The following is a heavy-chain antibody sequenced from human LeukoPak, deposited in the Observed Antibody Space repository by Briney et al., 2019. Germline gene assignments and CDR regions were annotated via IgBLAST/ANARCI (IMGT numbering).Heavy chain of an antibody. CDR2: MYSGGST. V-gene: IGHV3-53*01. J-gene: IGHJ4*02. CDR3: ARGREIPFYYFAY. Sequence: PGRSLRPSCAASGFTVGSNYMSWVRQAPGKGLEWVSVMYSGGSTYYADSVKGRFTISRDNSKNTVYLQMNSLRAEDTAVYYCARGREIPFYYFAYWGQGTLVTVSS. D-gene: IGHD2-21*01. CDR1: GFTVGSNY.